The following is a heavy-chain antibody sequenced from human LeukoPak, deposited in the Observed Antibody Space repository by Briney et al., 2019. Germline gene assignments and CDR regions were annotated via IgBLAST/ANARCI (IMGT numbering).Heavy chain of an antibody. J-gene: IGHJ6*03. CDR3: ARASTVTTHERGRLYYYYYMDV. V-gene: IGHV1-69*05. CDR2: IIPIFGTA. CDR1: GGTFSSYT. Sequence: SVKVSCKASGGTFSSYTISWVRQAPGQGLEWMGGIIPIFGTANYAQKFQSRVTITTDESTSTAYMELSSLRSEDTAVYYCARASTVTTHERGRLYYYYYMDVWGKGTTVTVSS. D-gene: IGHD4-11*01.